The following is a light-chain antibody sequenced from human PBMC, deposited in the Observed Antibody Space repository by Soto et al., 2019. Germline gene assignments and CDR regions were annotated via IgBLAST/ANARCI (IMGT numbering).Light chain of an antibody. CDR2: DNR. J-gene: IGLJ3*02. CDR3: QSYDSSLSGSRV. V-gene: IGLV1-40*01. Sequence: QSVLTQPPSVSGAPGQRVTISCTGSTSNIGAGYDVHWYQQLPGTAPKLLIYDNRNRPSGVPDRFSGSKSGTSASLAITGLQAEDEADYYCQSYDSSLSGSRVFGGGTKLTDL. CDR1: TSNIGAGYD.